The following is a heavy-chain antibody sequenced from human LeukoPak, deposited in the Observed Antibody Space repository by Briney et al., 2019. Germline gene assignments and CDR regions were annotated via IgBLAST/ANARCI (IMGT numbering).Heavy chain of an antibody. CDR1: GGSFSGYY. CDR3: ARGRTHTAMVTRVYYYYGMDV. Sequence: SETLSLTCAVYGGSFSGYYWSWIRQPPGKGLEWMGEINQSESTNNNPSLKMRVTISVDTSKNQFSLKLSSVTVADTAVYYCARGRTHTAMVTRVYYYYGMDVWGQGTTVTVSS. CDR2: INQSEST. D-gene: IGHD5-18*01. V-gene: IGHV4-34*01. J-gene: IGHJ6*02.